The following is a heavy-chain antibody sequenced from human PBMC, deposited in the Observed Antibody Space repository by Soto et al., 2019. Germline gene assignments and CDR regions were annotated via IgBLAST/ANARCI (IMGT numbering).Heavy chain of an antibody. CDR3: ARGRVVRGFYCWFDP. V-gene: IGHV4-30-2*01. CDR1: GGSISSGGYS. J-gene: IGHJ5*02. D-gene: IGHD3-10*01. CDR2: IYHSGST. Sequence: PSETLSLTCAVSGGSISSGGYSWSWIRQPPGKGLEWIGYIYHSGSTYYNPSLKSRVTISVDRSKNQFSLKLSSVTAADTAVYYCARGRVVRGFYCWFDPWGQGTRVTVSS.